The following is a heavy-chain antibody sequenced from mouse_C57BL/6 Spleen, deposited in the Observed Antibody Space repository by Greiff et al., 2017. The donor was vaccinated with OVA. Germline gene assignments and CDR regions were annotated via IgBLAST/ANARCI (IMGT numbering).Heavy chain of an antibody. CDR3: ARKTTSQDYYIDY. CDR1: GYAFSSSW. CDR2: IDPGDGDT. D-gene: IGHD3-2*02. J-gene: IGHJ2*01. V-gene: IGHV1-82*01. Sequence: QVQLKESGPELVKPGASVKISCKASGYAFSSSWMNWVKQRPGKGLEWIGLIDPGDGDTNYNGKFKGKATLTADNTSSTAYLQLSSLTSEDSAVYYCARKTTSQDYYIDYWGQGTTLTVSS.